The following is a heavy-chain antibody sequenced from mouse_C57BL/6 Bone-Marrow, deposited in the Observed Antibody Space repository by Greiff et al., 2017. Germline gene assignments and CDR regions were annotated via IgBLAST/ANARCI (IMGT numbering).Heavy chain of an antibody. J-gene: IGHJ1*03. CDR1: GYTFTSYW. D-gene: IGHD1-1*01. CDR3: ARWDYYGSSYPWYFDV. V-gene: IGHV1-52*01. CDR2: IDPSDSET. Sequence: QVQLKQPGAELVRPGSSVKLSCKASGYTFTSYWMHWVKQRPIQGLEWIGNIDPSDSETHYNQKFKDKATLTVDKSSSTAYMQLSSLTSENSAVYYCARWDYYGSSYPWYFDVWGTGTTVTVSS.